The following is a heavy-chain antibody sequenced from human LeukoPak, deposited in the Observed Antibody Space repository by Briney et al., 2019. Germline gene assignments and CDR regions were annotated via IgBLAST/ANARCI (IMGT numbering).Heavy chain of an antibody. J-gene: IGHJ4*02. CDR2: ISGSGGST. D-gene: IGHD1-20*01. CDR3: AKDSTDTAYVGITGTTEFDY. V-gene: IGHV3-23*01. CDR1: GFTFSSYA. Sequence: GGSLRLSCAASGFTFSSYAMSWVRQAPGKGLEWVSAISGSGGSTYYADSVKGRFTISRDNSKNTLYLQMNGLRAEDTAVYYCAKDSTDTAYVGITGTTEFDYWGQGTLVTVSS.